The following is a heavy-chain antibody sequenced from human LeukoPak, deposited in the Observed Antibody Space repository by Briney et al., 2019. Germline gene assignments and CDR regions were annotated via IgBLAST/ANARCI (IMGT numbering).Heavy chain of an antibody. D-gene: IGHD6-13*01. Sequence: GGSLRLSCAASGFTFSNAWMSWVRQAPGKGLEWVGRIKSKTDGGTTDYAAPVKGRFTISRDDSKNTLYLQMNSLKTEDTAVYYCGGGSSWSKFDYWGQGTLVTVSS. CDR2: IKSKTDGGTT. J-gene: IGHJ4*02. CDR3: GGGSSWSKFDY. V-gene: IGHV3-15*01. CDR1: GFTFSNAW.